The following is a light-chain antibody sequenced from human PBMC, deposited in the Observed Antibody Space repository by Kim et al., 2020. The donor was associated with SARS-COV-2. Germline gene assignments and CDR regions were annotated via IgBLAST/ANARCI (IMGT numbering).Light chain of an antibody. Sequence: SYELTQPPSVSVATGKTARITCGGNNIGSKSLHWYQQKPGQAPVLVIYYDSDRPSGIPERFSGSNSGNTATLTISRVEAGIEADSHCQEWDSSSNRLVFG. CDR1: NIGSKS. CDR2: YDS. J-gene: IGLJ2*01. V-gene: IGLV3-21*04. CDR3: QEWDSSSNRLV.